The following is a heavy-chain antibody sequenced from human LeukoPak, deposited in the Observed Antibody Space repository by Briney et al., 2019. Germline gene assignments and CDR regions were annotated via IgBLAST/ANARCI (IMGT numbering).Heavy chain of an antibody. CDR2: IKQDGSEK. CDR3: ARLYCSGGSCYSITAFDY. D-gene: IGHD2-15*01. CDR1: GFTFSSYW. V-gene: IGHV3-7*01. J-gene: IGHJ4*02. Sequence: GGSLRLSCAASGFTFSSYWMSWVRQAPGKGLEWVANIKQDGSEKYYVDFVKGRFTISRDNAKNSLYLQMNSLRAEDTAVYYCARLYCSGGSCYSITAFDYWGQGTLVTVSS.